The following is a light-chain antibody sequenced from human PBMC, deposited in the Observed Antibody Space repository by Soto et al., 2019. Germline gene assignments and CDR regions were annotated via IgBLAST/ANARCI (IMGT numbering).Light chain of an antibody. CDR2: EVS. CDR3: SSYTSTNTLV. J-gene: IGLJ2*01. V-gene: IGLV2-14*01. Sequence: QSVLTQPASVSGSPGQSITISCTGSSSDVGGYKSVSWYQHHPGKSPKLLVFEVSNRPSGVSNRFSASKSGNTASLTISGLQAEDEAHYYCSSYTSTNTLVFGGGTKLTVL. CDR1: SSDVGGYKS.